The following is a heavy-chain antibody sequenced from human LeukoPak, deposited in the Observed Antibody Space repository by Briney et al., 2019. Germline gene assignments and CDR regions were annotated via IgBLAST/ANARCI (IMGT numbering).Heavy chain of an antibody. V-gene: IGHV1-18*01. CDR3: ARVRSSSSPDYYYYGLDV. J-gene: IGHJ6*02. D-gene: IGHD6-6*01. CDR1: GYTFSNYH. CDR2: ISAYNGNT. Sequence: ASVKVSCKASGYTFSNYHIGRVRQAPGQGLEWMGWISAYNGNTKYAQNLQGRVTMTTDTSTSTAYMELRSLRPDDTAVYYCARVRSSSSPDYYYYGLDVWGQGTTVTVSS.